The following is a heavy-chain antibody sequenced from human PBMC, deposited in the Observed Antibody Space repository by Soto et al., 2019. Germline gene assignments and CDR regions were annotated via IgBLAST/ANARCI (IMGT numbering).Heavy chain of an antibody. V-gene: IGHV3-21*01. CDR3: ARDALRYFVPFDY. D-gene: IGHD3-9*01. CDR1: GFTFSSYS. Sequence: PGGSLRLSCAASGFTFSSYSMNWVRQAPGKGLEWVSSISSSSSYIYYADSVKGRFTISRDNAKNSLYLQMNSLRAEDTAVYYCARDALRYFVPFDYWGQGTLVTVSS. J-gene: IGHJ4*02. CDR2: ISSSSSYI.